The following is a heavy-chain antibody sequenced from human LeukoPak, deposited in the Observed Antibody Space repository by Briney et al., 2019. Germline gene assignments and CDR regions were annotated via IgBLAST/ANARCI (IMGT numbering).Heavy chain of an antibody. J-gene: IGHJ4*02. CDR2: IYSGGST. D-gene: IGHD1-26*01. V-gene: IGHV3-53*05. CDR3: ARDLMELLPRLGFDY. CDR1: GFTVSSNY. Sequence: GGSLRLSCAASGFTVSSNYMSWVRQAPGEGLEWVSVIYSGGSTYYADSVKGRFTISRDNSKNTLYLQMNSLRAEDTAVYYCARDLMELLPRLGFDYWGQGTLVTVSS.